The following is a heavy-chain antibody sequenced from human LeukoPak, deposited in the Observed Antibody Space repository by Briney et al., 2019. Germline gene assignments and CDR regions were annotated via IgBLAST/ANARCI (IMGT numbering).Heavy chain of an antibody. J-gene: IGHJ5*02. CDR1: GYNFTNYW. CDR2: IYPRDSDT. CDR3: ARPIGTITMIRGVIRRSGWFDP. D-gene: IGHD3-10*01. Sequence: GESLKISCKGSGYNFTNYWIAWVRQTPGKGLECMGIIYPRDSDTRYSPSFQGQVTISADKSVSTAYLQWSSLKASDTAMYYCARPIGTITMIRGVIRRSGWFDPWGQGTLVTVSS. V-gene: IGHV5-51*01.